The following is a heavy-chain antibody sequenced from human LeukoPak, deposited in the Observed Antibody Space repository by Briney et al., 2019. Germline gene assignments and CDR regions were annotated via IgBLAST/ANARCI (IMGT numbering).Heavy chain of an antibody. V-gene: IGHV4-34*01. CDR3: ARSDYVDWFDP. CDR1: GGSFSGYY. Sequence: SETLSLTCAVYGGSFSGYYWSWIRQPPGKGLEWIGEINHSGSTNYNPSLKSRVTISVDTSKNQFSLKLSSVTAADTAVYYCARSDYVDWFDPWGQGTLVTVSS. D-gene: IGHD4-17*01. CDR2: INHSGST. J-gene: IGHJ5*02.